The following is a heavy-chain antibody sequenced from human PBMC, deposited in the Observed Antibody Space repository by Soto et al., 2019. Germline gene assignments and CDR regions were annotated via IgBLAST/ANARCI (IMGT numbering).Heavy chain of an antibody. CDR2: ISAHNGNT. D-gene: IGHD1-1*01. V-gene: IGHV1-18*01. CDR3: GRVRYGDY. J-gene: IGHJ4*02. Sequence: QVHLVQSGAEVKKPGASVKVSCKGSGYTFTSYGITWVRQAPGQGLEWMGWISAHNGNTDYAQKLQSRVTVTRDTTTSTAYMELRSLRSDGTAVYYCGRVRYGDYWGQGALVTVSS. CDR1: GYTFTSYG.